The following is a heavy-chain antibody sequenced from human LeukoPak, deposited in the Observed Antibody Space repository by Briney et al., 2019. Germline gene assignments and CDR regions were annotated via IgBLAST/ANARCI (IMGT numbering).Heavy chain of an antibody. D-gene: IGHD3-3*01. J-gene: IGHJ6*04. V-gene: IGHV3-23*01. Sequence: TGGSLRLSCAASGFTFSSYAMSWVRQAPGKGLEWVSAISGSGGSTYYADSVKGRFTISRDNSKNTLYLQMNSLRAEDTAVYYCARYQRREWLLPTAPDVWGKGTTVTVSS. CDR1: GFTFSSYA. CDR3: ARYQRREWLLPTAPDV. CDR2: ISGSGGST.